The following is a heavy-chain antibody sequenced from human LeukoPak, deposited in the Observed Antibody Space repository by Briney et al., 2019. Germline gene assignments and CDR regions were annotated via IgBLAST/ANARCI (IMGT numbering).Heavy chain of an antibody. CDR2: IYSGDST. J-gene: IGHJ3*02. Sequence: GGSLRLSCAASGFTVSGNYMSWVRQAPGKGLEWVSIIYSGDSTYYADSVEGRFTISRDNSKNTLYLQMNSLRAEDTAVYYCARVFWEKDGFIGAFDIWGQGTMVTVSS. D-gene: IGHD3-3*01. V-gene: IGHV3-66*01. CDR1: GFTVSGNY. CDR3: ARVFWEKDGFIGAFDI.